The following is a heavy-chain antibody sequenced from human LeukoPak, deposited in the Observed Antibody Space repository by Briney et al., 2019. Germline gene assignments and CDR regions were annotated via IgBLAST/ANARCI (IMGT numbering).Heavy chain of an antibody. D-gene: IGHD2-15*01. CDR3: AKDKGRGYRAFYFYYYYGMDV. CDR1: GFTFSSYC. V-gene: IGHV3-30*18. CDR2: ISYDGCNK. J-gene: IGHJ6*02. Sequence: QPGGSLRLSCAPSGFTFSSYCKHWVRQSQGKGLEWVSVISYDGCNKYYGDSVKGRFTFSRDNSKNTLYLQMNSMRTEDTAMYYCAKDKGRGYRAFYFYYYYGMDVWGQGTTVTVSS.